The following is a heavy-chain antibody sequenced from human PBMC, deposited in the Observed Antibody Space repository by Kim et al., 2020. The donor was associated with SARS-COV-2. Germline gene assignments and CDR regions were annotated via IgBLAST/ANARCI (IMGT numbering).Heavy chain of an antibody. Sequence: PALQSHVTISVDTSKNQFALKLSSVTAADTAVYYCVRSGSYYNFPLYYFDYWGQGTLVTVSS. V-gene: IGHV4-59*01. J-gene: IGHJ4*02. D-gene: IGHD3-10*01. CDR3: VRSGSYYNFPLYYFDY.